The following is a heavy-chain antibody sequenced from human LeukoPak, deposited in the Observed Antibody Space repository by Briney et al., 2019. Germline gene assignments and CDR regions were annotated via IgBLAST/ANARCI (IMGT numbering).Heavy chain of an antibody. Sequence: SETLSLTCTVSGGSISSGDYYWSWIRQPPGKGLEWIGYIYYSGSTYYNPSLKSRVTISVDTSKNQFSLKLSSVTAADTAVYYCAREHLYYYGSGAEGPFDLWGRGTLVTVSS. D-gene: IGHD3-10*01. CDR2: IYYSGST. CDR1: GGSISSGDYY. V-gene: IGHV4-30-4*08. J-gene: IGHJ2*01. CDR3: AREHLYYYGSGAEGPFDL.